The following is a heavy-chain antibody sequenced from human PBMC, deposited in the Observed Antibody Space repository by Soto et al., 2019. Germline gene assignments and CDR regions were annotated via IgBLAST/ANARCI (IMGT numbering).Heavy chain of an antibody. V-gene: IGHV3-9*01. D-gene: IGHD3-22*01. CDR1: GFTFDDYA. J-gene: IGHJ4*02. CDR2: ISWNSGSI. CDR3: AKTRRGYFSYYFDY. Sequence: SLRLSCAASGFTFDDYAMHWVRQAPGKGLEWVSGISWNSGSIGYADSVKGRFTISRDNAKNSLYLQMNSLRAEDTALYYCAKTRRGYFSYYFDYWGQGTLVTVSS.